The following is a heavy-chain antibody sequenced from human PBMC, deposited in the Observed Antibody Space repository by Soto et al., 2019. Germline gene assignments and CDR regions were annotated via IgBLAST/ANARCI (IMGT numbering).Heavy chain of an antibody. Sequence: GESLKISCKVSGYSFTSYWISWVRQMPGKGLEWMGRIDPSDSYTNYSPSFQGHVTISADKSISTAYLQWSSLKASDTAMYYCARRARYYDSSGYYHRYYYYYGMDVWGQGTTVTVSS. CDR1: GYSFTSYW. V-gene: IGHV5-10-1*01. CDR3: ARRARYYDSSGYYHRYYYYYGMDV. CDR2: IDPSDSYT. D-gene: IGHD3-22*01. J-gene: IGHJ6*02.